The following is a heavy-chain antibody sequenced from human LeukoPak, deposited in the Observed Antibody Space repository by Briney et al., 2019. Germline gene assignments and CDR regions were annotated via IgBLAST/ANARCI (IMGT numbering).Heavy chain of an antibody. CDR3: VREFYPEHSSRWYRWFDP. D-gene: IGHD6-13*01. Sequence: PGGSLRLSCAPSGFTVSSNFMSWVRQAPGKGLEWVSVIYSGGDTYYADFVKGRFTISRDNSKNTLNLQMNSLRAEDTAVYYCVREFYPEHSSRWYRWFDPWGQGTLVTVYS. CDR2: IYSGGDT. V-gene: IGHV3-66*01. J-gene: IGHJ5*02. CDR1: GFTVSSNF.